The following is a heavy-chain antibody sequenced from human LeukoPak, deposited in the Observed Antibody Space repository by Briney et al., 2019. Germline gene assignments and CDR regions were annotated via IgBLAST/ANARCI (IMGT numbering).Heavy chain of an antibody. D-gene: IGHD6-19*01. CDR1: GGSISSYY. CDR3: AILHSSGWDRGYFDY. CDR2: IYYSGST. V-gene: IGHV4-59*01. J-gene: IGHJ4*02. Sequence: SETLSLTCTVSGGSISSYYWSWIRQPPGKGLEWIGYIYYSGSTNYNPSLKSRVTISVDTSKNQFSLKLSSVTAADTAVYYCAILHSSGWDRGYFDYWGQGTLVTVSS.